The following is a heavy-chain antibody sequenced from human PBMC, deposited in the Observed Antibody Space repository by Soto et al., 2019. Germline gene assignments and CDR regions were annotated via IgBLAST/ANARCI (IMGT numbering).Heavy chain of an antibody. V-gene: IGHV4-59*08. CDR1: GGSITSYY. D-gene: IGHD1-26*01. J-gene: IGHJ4*02. CDR3: ARHWEVSGTAGFDY. CDR2: IYYSGTT. Sequence: QVQLQESGPGLVKPSETLSLNCTVSGGSITSYYWSWIRQPPGRGLEWIGYIYYSGTTKYNPSFKSRVTMSLDTSRNQVSLTLSSVTAADTAFYYCARHWEVSGTAGFDYWGRGTLVTVSS.